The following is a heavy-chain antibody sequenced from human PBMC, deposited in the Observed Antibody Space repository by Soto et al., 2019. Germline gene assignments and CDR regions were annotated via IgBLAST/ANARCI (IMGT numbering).Heavy chain of an antibody. V-gene: IGHV4-61*01. D-gene: IGHD1-26*01. Sequence: SETLSLTCTVSGGSVSSGSYYWSWIRQPPGKGLEGIGYIYYSGTTNYNPSLKSRVTISVDTSKNQFSLKLSSVTAADTAVYYCARGSLVGATSFDYWGQGTLVTVSS. CDR2: IYYSGTT. CDR3: ARGSLVGATSFDY. J-gene: IGHJ4*02. CDR1: GGSVSSGSYY.